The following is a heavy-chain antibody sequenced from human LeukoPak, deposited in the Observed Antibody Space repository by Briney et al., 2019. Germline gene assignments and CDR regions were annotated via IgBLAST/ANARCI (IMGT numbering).Heavy chain of an antibody. CDR1: GFTVHNNY. J-gene: IGHJ4*02. CDR2: IYGGRETT. V-gene: IGHV3-53*01. CDR3: AREFRQTYNSGWSLDY. D-gene: IGHD6-19*01. Sequence: GGSLRLSCEVSGFTVHNNYMSWVRQASGKELEWVSVIYGGRETTQYADSVKGRFTISRDNNRNIIYLQMNSLGAEDTASYYCAREFRQTYNSGWSLDYWGQGTLVTVSS.